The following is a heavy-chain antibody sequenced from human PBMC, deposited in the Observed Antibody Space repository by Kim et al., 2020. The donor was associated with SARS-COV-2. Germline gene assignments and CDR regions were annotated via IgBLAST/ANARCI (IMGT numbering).Heavy chain of an antibody. CDR1: GGSFSGYY. J-gene: IGHJ4*01. CDR3: ARVRYFDWLLSPHNRYYF. V-gene: IGHV4-34*01. CDR2: INHSGST. Sequence: SETLSLTCAVYGGSFSGYYWSWIRQPPGKGLEWIGEINHSGSTNYNPSLKSRVTISVDTSKNQFSLKLSSVTAADTAVYYCARVRYFDWLLSPHNRYYF. D-gene: IGHD3-9*01.